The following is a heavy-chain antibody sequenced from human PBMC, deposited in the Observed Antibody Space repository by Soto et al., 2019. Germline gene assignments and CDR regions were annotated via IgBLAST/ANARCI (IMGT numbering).Heavy chain of an antibody. CDR2: FRGDGTGA. CDR3: ASPPQYDILTGYPNYFDN. J-gene: IGHJ4*02. V-gene: IGHV3-23*01. CDR1: GFTFSNYA. Sequence: GGSLRLSCAASGFTFSNYAMSWVRQAPGKGLEWVSAFRGDGTGAHYADSVKGRFTISRDNSKNSLYLHMNSLRAEDTAVYYCASPPQYDILTGYPNYFDNGGQETLFTSSS. D-gene: IGHD3-9*01.